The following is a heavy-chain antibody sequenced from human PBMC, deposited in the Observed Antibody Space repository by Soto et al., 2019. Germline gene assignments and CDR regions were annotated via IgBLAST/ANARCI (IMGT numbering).Heavy chain of an antibody. D-gene: IGHD3-22*01. J-gene: IGHJ6*01. V-gene: IGHV4-59*08. Sequence: SETLYLTCTVHGGSISSDYWTWIRQPPGKGLEWIGYVNNSWNSYYNPSLKSRVTISLDTSKNQSSLKPNSVTATDAAVYECPRHNYDGCGYYYYYDGMEVWGQGITVS. CDR1: GGSISSDY. CDR3: PRHNYDGCGYYYYYDGMEV. CDR2: VNNSWNS.